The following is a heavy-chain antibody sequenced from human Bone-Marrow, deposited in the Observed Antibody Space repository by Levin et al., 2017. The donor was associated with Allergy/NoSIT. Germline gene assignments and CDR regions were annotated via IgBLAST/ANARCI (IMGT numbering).Heavy chain of an antibody. J-gene: IGHJ5*02. V-gene: IGHV1-8*01. CDR2: MNPNRGNT. CDR1: GYSFVSYD. CDR3: ARGRFIAEADSYNTRYKKFWFDA. D-gene: IGHD6-13*01. Sequence: GESLKISCKASGYSFVSYDMIWVRQVPGQGLEWMGWMNPNRGNTGSAQKFQGRVSMTRDTSMSTAHMELSSLRSEDTAVYYCARGRFIAEADSYNTRYKKFWFDAWGQGTLVTVSS.